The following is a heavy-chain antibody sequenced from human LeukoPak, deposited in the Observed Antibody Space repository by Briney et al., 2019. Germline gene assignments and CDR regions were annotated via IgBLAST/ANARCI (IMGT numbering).Heavy chain of an antibody. J-gene: IGHJ5*02. Sequence: ASVKVSCKASGYTFTGYYMHWVRQAPGQGLEWMGWINPNSGGTNYAQKFQGRVTMTRDTSISTAYMELSRLRSDDTAVYYCARAQEDYGDANWFDPWGQGTLVTVSS. CDR1: GYTFTGYY. D-gene: IGHD4-17*01. V-gene: IGHV1-2*02. CDR2: INPNSGGT. CDR3: ARAQEDYGDANWFDP.